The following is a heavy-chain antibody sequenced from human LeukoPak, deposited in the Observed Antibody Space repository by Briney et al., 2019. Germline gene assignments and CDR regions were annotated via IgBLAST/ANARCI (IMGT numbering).Heavy chain of an antibody. CDR3: ARGRPSGGSCYEDY. CDR2: IYYTGST. Sequence: SETLSLTCTVSGGSFSSYYWTWIRQPPGKGLEWIGYIYYTGSTNYNPSLKSRVTISLDASKNQFSLKLSSVTAADTAVYYCARGRPSGGSCYEDYWGQGTLVTVPS. CDR1: GGSFSSYY. J-gene: IGHJ4*02. D-gene: IGHD2-15*01. V-gene: IGHV4-59*01.